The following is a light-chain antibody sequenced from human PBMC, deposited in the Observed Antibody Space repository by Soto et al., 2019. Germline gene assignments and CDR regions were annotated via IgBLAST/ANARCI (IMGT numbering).Light chain of an antibody. Sequence: DIQMTQSPSTLSASVGDRVTITCRASQSVSNYLAWYQLKPGKPPKLLICDASSLEAGVPARFSRSGFGTEITLSISILQPDDFATYNCQQPFRYSTFGAGTQVEIK. J-gene: IGKJ4*02. CDR3: QQPFRYST. CDR1: QSVSNY. V-gene: IGKV1-5*01. CDR2: DAS.